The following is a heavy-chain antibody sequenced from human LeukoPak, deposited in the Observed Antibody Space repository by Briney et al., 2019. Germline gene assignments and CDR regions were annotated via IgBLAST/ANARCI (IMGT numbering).Heavy chain of an antibody. CDR3: AKQGAADRAFDI. Sequence: PGGSLRLSCAASGFTFSSYGMHWVRQAPGKGLEWVTFIRYDGTNTYYADSVKGRFTISKDNSKNTLYLQMNNLRAGDTAVYYCAKQGAADRAFDIWGQGTMVTVS. V-gene: IGHV3-30*02. J-gene: IGHJ3*02. D-gene: IGHD3-16*01. CDR1: GFTFSSYG. CDR2: IRYDGTNT.